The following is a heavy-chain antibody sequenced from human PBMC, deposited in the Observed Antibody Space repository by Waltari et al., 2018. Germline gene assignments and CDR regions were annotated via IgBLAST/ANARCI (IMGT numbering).Heavy chain of an antibody. CDR2: FDPEDGKT. V-gene: IGHV1-24*01. J-gene: IGHJ4*02. CDR3: TTLHGDYVGSWDY. CDR1: GYTLTELS. Sequence: QVQLVQSVAEVKKPGASVKVSCKVSGYTLTELSMHWVRQAPGKGLEWMGVFDPEDGKTIYEQKFQGRVTMTEDTSTDTAYMELSSLRSEDTAVYYCTTLHGDYVGSWDYWGQGTLVTVSS. D-gene: IGHD4-17*01.